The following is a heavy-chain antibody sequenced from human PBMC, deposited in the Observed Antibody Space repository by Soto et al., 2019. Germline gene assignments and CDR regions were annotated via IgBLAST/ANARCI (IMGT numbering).Heavy chain of an antibody. Sequence: SVKVSCKTSGYAFPHYIINWLRQAPGHGLEWMGFSTHTGNTNYAQNFQGRVVLTTDTSTSTAYMEVTCLSSDDTAVYYCARLTSHITIFGVVIGEYYYYGMDVWGQRTTVTVSS. CDR1: GYAFPHYI. CDR2: STHTGNT. CDR3: ARLTSHITIFGVVIGEYYYYGMDV. V-gene: IGHV1-18*01. D-gene: IGHD3-3*01. J-gene: IGHJ6*02.